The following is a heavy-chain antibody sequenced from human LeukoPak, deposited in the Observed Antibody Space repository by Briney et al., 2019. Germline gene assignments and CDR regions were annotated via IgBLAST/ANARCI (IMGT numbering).Heavy chain of an antibody. CDR3: ARLGSSWLNFDY. CDR1: GGSISSYY. Sequence: SETLSLICTVSGGSISSYYWSWIRQPPGKGLEWIGYIYYSGSTNYNPSLKSRVTISVDTSKNQFSLKLSSVTAADTAVYYCARLGSSWLNFDYWGQGTLVTVSS. J-gene: IGHJ4*02. D-gene: IGHD6-13*01. CDR2: IYYSGST. V-gene: IGHV4-59*08.